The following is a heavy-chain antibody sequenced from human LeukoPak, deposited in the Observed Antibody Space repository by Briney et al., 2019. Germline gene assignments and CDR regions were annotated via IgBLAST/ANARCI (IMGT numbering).Heavy chain of an antibody. CDR1: GYTFTGYY. CDR3: ARGGLDYCSGGSCYEGLDY. J-gene: IGHJ4*02. CDR2: INPNSGGT. Sequence: ASVKVSCKASGYTFTGYYMHWVRQAPGQGLEWMGWINPNSGGTNYAQKFQGRVTMTRDTSTSTVYMELSSLRSEDTAVYYCARGGLDYCSGGSCYEGLDYWGQGTLVTVSS. D-gene: IGHD2-15*01. V-gene: IGHV1-2*02.